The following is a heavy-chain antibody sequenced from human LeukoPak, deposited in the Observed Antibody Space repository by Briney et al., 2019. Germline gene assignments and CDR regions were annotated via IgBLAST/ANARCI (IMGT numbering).Heavy chain of an antibody. V-gene: IGHV3-30*02. CDR3: AKDVNSHCVGGCSDY. J-gene: IGHJ4*02. CDR1: GFAFNKHG. CDR2: IFYDGSNK. D-gene: IGHD2-21*02. Sequence: GGSLRLSCAASGFAFNKHGMHWVRQAPGKGLEWVAFIFYDGSNKYYTDSVKGRFTISRDNSNNMLYLHMNSLRLDDSALYYCAKDVNSHCVGGCSDYWGQGTRVTVSS.